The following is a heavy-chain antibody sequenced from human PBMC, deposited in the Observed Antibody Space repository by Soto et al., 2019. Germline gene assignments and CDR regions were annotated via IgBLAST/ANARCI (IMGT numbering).Heavy chain of an antibody. D-gene: IGHD5-18*01. CDR1: GFSFTTFV. V-gene: IGHV3-21*01. CDR3: ARDLGYSYGRDAFDI. J-gene: IGHJ3*02. CDR2: ISSSSSYI. Sequence: PGGSLRLSCAASGFSFTTFVMSWVRQAPGKGLEWVSTISSSSSYIYYADSVKGRFTISRDNAKNSLYLQMNSLRAEDTAVYYCARDLGYSYGRDAFDIWGQGTMVTVSS.